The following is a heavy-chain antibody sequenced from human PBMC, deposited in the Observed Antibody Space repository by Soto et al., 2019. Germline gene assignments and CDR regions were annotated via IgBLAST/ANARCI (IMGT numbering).Heavy chain of an antibody. V-gene: IGHV3-21*01. J-gene: IGHJ4*02. CDR3: ARGQGYCSGGSCYSVLRPLCVDY. D-gene: IGHD2-15*01. CDR2: ISSSSSYI. CDR1: GFTFSSYS. Sequence: GGSLRLSCAASGFTFSSYSMNWVRQAPGKGLEWVSSISSSSSYIYYADSVKGRFTISRDNAKNSLYLQMNSLRAEDTAVYYCARGQGYCSGGSCYSVLRPLCVDYWGQGTLVTVSS.